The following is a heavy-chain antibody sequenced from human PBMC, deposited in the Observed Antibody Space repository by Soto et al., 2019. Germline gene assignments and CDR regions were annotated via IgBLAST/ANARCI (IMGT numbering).Heavy chain of an antibody. J-gene: IGHJ4*02. Sequence: PSETLSLTXAVYGGSFSGYYWSWIRQPPGKGLEWIGEINHSGSTNYNPSLKSRVTISVDTSKNQFSLKLSSVTAADTAVYYCAVNWNDGRNGYWGQGTLVTVSS. D-gene: IGHD1-1*01. CDR2: INHSGST. CDR3: AVNWNDGRNGY. CDR1: GGSFSGYY. V-gene: IGHV4-34*01.